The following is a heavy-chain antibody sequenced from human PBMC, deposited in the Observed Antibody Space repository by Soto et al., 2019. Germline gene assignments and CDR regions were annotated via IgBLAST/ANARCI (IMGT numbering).Heavy chain of an antibody. J-gene: IGHJ4*02. CDR1: GYTFTGYA. CDR2: INAGNGNT. Sequence: QVQLVQSGAEEKKPGASVKVSCKASGYTFTGYAMHWVRQAPGQRLEWMGWINAGNGNTKYSQKFQGRVTITRDTSAISAYMELSSLRSEDTAVYYCAIAVAVDADFDYGGQGTLVTVSS. V-gene: IGHV1-3*05. CDR3: AIAVAVDADFDY. D-gene: IGHD6-19*01.